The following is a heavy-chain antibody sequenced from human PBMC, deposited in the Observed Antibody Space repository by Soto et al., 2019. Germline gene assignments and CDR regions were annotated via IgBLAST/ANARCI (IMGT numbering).Heavy chain of an antibody. J-gene: IGHJ6*02. CDR2: INDNWAA. CDR3: ARAVQSKILLFGNLTRRDYYDGMDV. V-gene: IGHV4-30-4*01. CDR1: VGSIHGGDYH. Sequence: QVHLQEAGPGLVTPAQTLSLTGSVSVGSIHGGDYHWSWIRHAPGNGMEWIGSINDNWAASYNPCVEARLTISGDAAKSQSALGGISITGADTDVYYCARAVQSKILLFGNLTRRDYYDGMDVWGQGTKVTVSS. D-gene: IGHD3-3*01.